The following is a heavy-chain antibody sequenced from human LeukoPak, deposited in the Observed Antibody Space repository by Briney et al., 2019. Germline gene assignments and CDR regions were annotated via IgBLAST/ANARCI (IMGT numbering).Heavy chain of an antibody. CDR1: GFTFSRYW. CDR2: IKQDESEK. D-gene: IGHD6-19*01. J-gene: IGHJ3*02. CDR3: ARGLAVTARGSFDI. Sequence: GGSLRLSCAASGFTFSRYWITWVHQAPGKGLEWVANIKQDESEKYYVDSVKGRFTISRDNAKNSLYLQMNSLRAEDTAVYYCARGLAVTARGSFDIWGQGTMVTVSS. V-gene: IGHV3-7*03.